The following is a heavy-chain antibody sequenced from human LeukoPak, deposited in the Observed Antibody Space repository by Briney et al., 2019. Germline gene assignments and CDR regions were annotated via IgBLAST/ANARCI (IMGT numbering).Heavy chain of an antibody. D-gene: IGHD7-27*01. CDR2: MSPNSGNT. V-gene: IGHV1-8*01. Sequence: ASVKVSCKASGYTFTSYDFNWVRQATGQGLEWMGWMSPNSGNTGYAQKFQGRVTMTRNTSMSTAYMELSSLRSEDTAVHYCARGPPNWGYDYWGQGTLVTVSS. CDR1: GYTFTSYD. CDR3: ARGPPNWGYDY. J-gene: IGHJ4*02.